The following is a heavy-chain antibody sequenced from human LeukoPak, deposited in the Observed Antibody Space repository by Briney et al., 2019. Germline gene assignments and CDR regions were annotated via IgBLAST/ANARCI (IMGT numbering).Heavy chain of an antibody. V-gene: IGHV4-34*01. CDR2: INHSGST. D-gene: IGHD6-19*01. Sequence: SETLSLTCAVYGGSFSDYYWSWIRQPPGEGLEWIGEINHSGSTNYKSSLKSRVTMSVDTSKNQFSLKLSSVTAADTAVYYCARQLAVAAYFDYWGQGMLVTVSS. CDR1: GGSFSDYY. CDR3: ARQLAVAAYFDY. J-gene: IGHJ4*02.